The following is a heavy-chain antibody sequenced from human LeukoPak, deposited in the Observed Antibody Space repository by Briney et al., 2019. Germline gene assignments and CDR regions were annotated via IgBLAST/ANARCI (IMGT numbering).Heavy chain of an antibody. V-gene: IGHV4-39*07. CDR2: IYYSGST. J-gene: IGHJ4*02. D-gene: IGHD2-2*01. CDR3: ARGVVVVVPAASYFDY. Sequence: SETLSLTCTVSGGSISSSSYYWGWIRQPPGKGLEWIGSIYYSGSTYYNPSLKSRVTISVDTSKNQFSLKLSSVTAADTAVYYCARGVVVVVPAASYFDYWGQGTLVTVSS. CDR1: GGSISSSSYY.